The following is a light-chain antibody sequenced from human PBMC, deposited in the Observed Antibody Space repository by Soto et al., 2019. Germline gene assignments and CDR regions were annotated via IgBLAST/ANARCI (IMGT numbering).Light chain of an antibody. CDR1: SSDVGAYNY. V-gene: IGLV2-14*01. CDR3: FSFTTDWTHV. Sequence: ALTQPASVSGSPGQSITIAVTGTSSDVGAYNYVSWFQQHPGKAPTLIISEVSNRPSGVSNRFSGSKSGNAASLTISGLQAEDEADYFCFSFTTDWTHVFGTGTKVTVL. J-gene: IGLJ1*01. CDR2: EVS.